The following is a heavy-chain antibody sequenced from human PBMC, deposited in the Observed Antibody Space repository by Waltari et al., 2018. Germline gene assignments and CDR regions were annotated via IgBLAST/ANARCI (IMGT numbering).Heavy chain of an antibody. V-gene: IGHV3-21*01. CDR2: ISSSSSYI. Sequence: EVQLVESGGGLVKPGGSLRLSCAASGFTFSSYSMTWVRQAPGKGLEWVSSISSSSSYIYYADSVKGRFTISRDNAKNSLYLQMNSLRAEDTAVYYCARDGVDSSGYYYFDYWGQGTLVTVSS. CDR1: GFTFSSYS. D-gene: IGHD3-22*01. CDR3: ARDGVDSSGYYYFDY. J-gene: IGHJ4*02.